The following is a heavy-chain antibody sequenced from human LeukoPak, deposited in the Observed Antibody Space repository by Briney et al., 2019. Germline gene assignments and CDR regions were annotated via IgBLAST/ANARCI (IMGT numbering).Heavy chain of an antibody. V-gene: IGHV3-33*01. J-gene: IGHJ4*02. Sequence: PGRSLRLSCAASGFTFSSYGMHWVRQAPGKGLEWVAVIWNDGSNKYYADSVKDRLTIFRDNSKNRLYLQTDSPRAEDTAVYYCGRDQMGYSSSWYILGGYFDYCGEGTLVTVSS. CDR1: GFTFSSYG. CDR3: GRDQMGYSSSWYILGGYFDY. CDR2: IWNDGSNK. D-gene: IGHD6-13*01.